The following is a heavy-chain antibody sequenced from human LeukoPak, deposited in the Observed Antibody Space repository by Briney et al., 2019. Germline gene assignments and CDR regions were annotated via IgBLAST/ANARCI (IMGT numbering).Heavy chain of an antibody. J-gene: IGHJ6*03. D-gene: IGHD6-13*01. CDR2: IYYSGST. CDR1: GGSISSSSYY. V-gene: IGHV4-39*07. CDR3: ATTAVDSSSWCYYYYMDV. Sequence: SETLSLTCTVSGGSISSSSYYWGWIRQPPGKGLEWIGSIYYSGSTYYNPSLKSRVTISVDTSKNQFSLKLSSVTAADTAVYYCATTAVDSSSWCYYYYMDVWGKGTTVTVSS.